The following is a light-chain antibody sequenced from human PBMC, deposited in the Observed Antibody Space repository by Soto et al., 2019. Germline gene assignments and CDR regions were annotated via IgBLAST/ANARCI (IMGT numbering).Light chain of an antibody. CDR1: LPVSSNF. CDR2: GVS. CDR3: QQYANTPIT. V-gene: IGKV3-20*01. J-gene: IGKJ5*01. Sequence: ELVLTQSPGTLSLSPGESAALSCRASLPVSSNFLAWYQQKPGQGPRLXIYGVSSRASGIPDRFFGSGSGTDLTLTINRLQPEDFAVYYCQQYANTPITFGQGTRLEIK.